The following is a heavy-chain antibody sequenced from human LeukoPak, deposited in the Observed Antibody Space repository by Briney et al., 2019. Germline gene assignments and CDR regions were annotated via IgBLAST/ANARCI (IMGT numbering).Heavy chain of an antibody. CDR1: GGSISGYY. CDR3: ARLRYCTNGVCP. J-gene: IGHJ5*02. V-gene: IGHV4-34*01. CDR2: INHSGST. D-gene: IGHD2-8*01. Sequence: SETLSLTCAVYGGSISGYYWTWIRQPPGKGLEWIGEINHSGSTNYNPSLKSRVTISVDTSKNQFSLKLSSVTAADTAVYYCARLRYCTNGVCPWGQGTLVTVSS.